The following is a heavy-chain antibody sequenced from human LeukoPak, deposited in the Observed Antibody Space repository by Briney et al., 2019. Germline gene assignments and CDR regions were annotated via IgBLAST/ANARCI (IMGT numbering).Heavy chain of an antibody. V-gene: IGHV3-49*04. Sequence: GGSLRLSCTASGFTFGDYAMSWVRQAPGKGLEWVGFIRSKAYGGTTEYAASVKGRFTISRDDSKSIAYLQKNSLKTEDTAVYYCTRDVNWGLSHYFDYWGQGTLVTVSS. D-gene: IGHD7-27*01. CDR3: TRDVNWGLSHYFDY. CDR1: GFTFGDYA. CDR2: IRSKAYGGTT. J-gene: IGHJ4*02.